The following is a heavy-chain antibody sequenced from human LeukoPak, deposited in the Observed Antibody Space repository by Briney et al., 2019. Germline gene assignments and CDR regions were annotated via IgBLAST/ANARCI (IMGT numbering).Heavy chain of an antibody. Sequence: SETLSLTCTVSGGSISSSSYYWGWIRQPPGKGLEWIGSIYYSGSTYYNPSLKSRVTISVDTSKNQFSLKLSSVTAADTAVYYCARLETRIAEHWDQGTLVTVSS. CDR1: GGSISSSSYY. V-gene: IGHV4-39*01. D-gene: IGHD6-13*01. CDR2: IYYSGST. CDR3: ARLETRIAEH. J-gene: IGHJ4*02.